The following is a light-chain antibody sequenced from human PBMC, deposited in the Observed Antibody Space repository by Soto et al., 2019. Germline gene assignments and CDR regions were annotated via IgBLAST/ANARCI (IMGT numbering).Light chain of an antibody. CDR2: GAG. Sequence: DIQMTQSPSTLSGSVGDRVTITCRASQTISSWLAWYQQKPGKAPKLLIYGAGTRPSSIPARFSGSGSGTEFTLTISSLQSEDFAVYSCQQYHSWPAFGRGT. V-gene: IGKV1-5*01. J-gene: IGKJ1*01. CDR3: QQYHSWPA. CDR1: QTISSW.